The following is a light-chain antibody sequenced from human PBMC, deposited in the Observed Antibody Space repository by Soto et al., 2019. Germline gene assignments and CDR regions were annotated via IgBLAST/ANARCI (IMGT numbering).Light chain of an antibody. CDR1: SSDVGGYNY. Sequence: QSVLTQPASVFGSPGQSITISCTGTSSDVGGYNYVSWYQQHPGKAPKLMIYDVSNRPSGVSNRFSGSKSGNTASLTISGLQAEDEADYYCSSYTSSSTPHSYVFGTGTKVTVL. V-gene: IGLV2-14*01. CDR2: DVS. CDR3: SSYTSSSTPHSYV. J-gene: IGLJ1*01.